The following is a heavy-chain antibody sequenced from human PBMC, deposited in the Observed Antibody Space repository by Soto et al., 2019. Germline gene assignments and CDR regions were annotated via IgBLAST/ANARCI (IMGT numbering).Heavy chain of an antibody. Sequence: SETLSLTCAVSGGSISSGGYSWSWIRQPPGKGLEWIGYIYHSGSTYYNPSLKSRVTISVDRSKNQFSLKLSSVTAADTAVYYCARRSNDDCVWGSYKNAFERWGKGTMVTVS. CDR3: ARRSNDDCVWGSYKNAFER. CDR2: IYHSGST. D-gene: IGHD3-16*01. V-gene: IGHV4-30-2*01. J-gene: IGHJ3*02. CDR1: GGSISSGGYS.